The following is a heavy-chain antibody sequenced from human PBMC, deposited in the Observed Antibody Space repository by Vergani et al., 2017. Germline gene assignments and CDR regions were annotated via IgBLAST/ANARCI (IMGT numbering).Heavy chain of an antibody. CDR3: ARLGYCSSTSCRQAFDI. J-gene: IGHJ3*02. D-gene: IGHD2-2*01. CDR2: TRNKANSYTT. Sequence: EVQLVESGGGLVQPGGSLRLSCAASGFTFSDHYMDWVRQAPGKGLEWVGRTRNKANSYTTEYAASVKGRFTISRDDSKNSLYLQMNSLKIEDTAVYCCARLGYCSSTSCRQAFDIWGQGTMVTVS. V-gene: IGHV3-72*01. CDR1: GFTFSDHY.